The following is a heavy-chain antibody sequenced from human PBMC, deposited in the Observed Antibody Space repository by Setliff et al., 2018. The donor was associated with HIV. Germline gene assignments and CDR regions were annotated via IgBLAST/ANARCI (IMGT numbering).Heavy chain of an antibody. CDR3: ANDRDGWYNPHLYS. D-gene: IGHD6-19*01. V-gene: IGHV3-74*01. Sequence: SGGSLRLSCAASGFTFSSYWMHWVRQVPGKGLMWVSRINGDGTTKRYAESVQGRFIISRDNAMYLEMNSLRADDTAVYYCANDRDGWYNPHLYSWGRGTLVTVSS. J-gene: IGHJ4*02. CDR1: GFTFSSYW. CDR2: INGDGTTK.